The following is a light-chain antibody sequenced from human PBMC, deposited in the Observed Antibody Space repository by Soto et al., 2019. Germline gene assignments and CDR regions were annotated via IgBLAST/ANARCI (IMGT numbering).Light chain of an antibody. Sequence: VLTQPPSASGSPGQSVTISCTGTSSDVGGYNYVSWYQQHPGKAPKLMIYEVSERPSGVPDRFSGSKSSNTASLTVSGLQAEDEADYYCSSYAGSNNFVFGTGTKVTVL. CDR3: SSYAGSNNFV. CDR2: EVS. V-gene: IGLV2-8*01. CDR1: SSDVGGYNY. J-gene: IGLJ1*01.